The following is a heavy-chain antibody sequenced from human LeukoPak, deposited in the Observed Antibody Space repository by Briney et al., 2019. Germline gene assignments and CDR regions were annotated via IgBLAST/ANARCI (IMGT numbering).Heavy chain of an antibody. D-gene: IGHD4-17*01. CDR1: GGTFSSYA. CDR2: TIPIFGTA. Sequence: SSVKVSCKASGGTFSSYAISWVRQAPGRGLEWMGGTIPIFGTANYAQKFQGRVTITADESTSTAYMELSSLRSEDTAVYYCARDQSYGDYDYWGQGTLVTVSS. V-gene: IGHV1-69*01. CDR3: ARDQSYGDYDY. J-gene: IGHJ4*02.